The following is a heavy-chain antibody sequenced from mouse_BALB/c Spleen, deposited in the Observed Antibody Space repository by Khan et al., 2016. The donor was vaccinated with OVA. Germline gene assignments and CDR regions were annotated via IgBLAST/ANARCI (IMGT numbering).Heavy chain of an antibody. CDR2: IWSGGST. CDR1: GFSLNYYG. Sequence: QVQLKQSGPGLVQPSQSLSITCTVSGFSLNYYGVHWVRQSPGKGLEWLGVIWSGGSTDYNAPFISSLSISKDNSKSQVFFKMNSLQSNDTAIYYCARNYDYDEGLAYWGQGTLVTVSA. J-gene: IGHJ3*01. D-gene: IGHD2-4*01. CDR3: ARNYDYDEGLAY. V-gene: IGHV2-2*03.